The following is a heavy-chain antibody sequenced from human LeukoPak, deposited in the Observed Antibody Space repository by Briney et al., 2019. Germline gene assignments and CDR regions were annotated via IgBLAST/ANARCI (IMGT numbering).Heavy chain of an antibody. CDR3: ARARYTSGWETLDY. D-gene: IGHD6-19*01. CDR1: EFTFSTYW. Sequence: GGSLRLSCAASEFTFSTYWMTWVRQAPGKGLEWVSYISSSGSIKHYADSVKGRFTISRDNAKNSLYLQMNSLRAEDTAVYYCARARYTSGWETLDYWGQGTLVTVSS. J-gene: IGHJ4*02. CDR2: ISSSGSIK. V-gene: IGHV3-48*04.